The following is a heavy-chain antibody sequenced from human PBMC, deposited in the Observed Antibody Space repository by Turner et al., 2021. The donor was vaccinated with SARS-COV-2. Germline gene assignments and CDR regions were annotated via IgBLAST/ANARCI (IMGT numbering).Heavy chain of an antibody. J-gene: IGHJ6*02. V-gene: IGHV1-2*02. CDR3: ASPTSRVNTGYSSGWALGLGYYGMDV. Sequence: QVQLVQSGAEVKKPGASVKVPCQASGSTFSGYSLHWVRQAPGQGLEWMGWINPNSGGTNDAQKFQGRVTMTTDTSNSTAYMELSRLRSDDTAVYYCASPTSRVNTGYSSGWALGLGYYGMDVWGQGTTVTVSS. D-gene: IGHD6-19*01. CDR2: INPNSGGT. CDR1: GSTFSGYS.